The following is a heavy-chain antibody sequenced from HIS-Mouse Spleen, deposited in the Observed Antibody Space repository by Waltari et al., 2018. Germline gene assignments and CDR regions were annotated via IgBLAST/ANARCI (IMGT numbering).Heavy chain of an antibody. CDR2: IYYSGST. CDR1: GCSISSRSYY. CDR3: AREIPYSSSWYDWYFDL. Sequence: QLQLQESGPGLVKPSETLSLTCTVSGCSISSRSYYCGWFRQPPGKGLEWIGSIYYSGSTYYNPSLKSRVTISVDTSKNQFSLKLSSVTAADTAVYYCAREIPYSSSWYDWYFDLWGRGTLVTVSS. J-gene: IGHJ2*01. V-gene: IGHV4-39*07. D-gene: IGHD6-13*01.